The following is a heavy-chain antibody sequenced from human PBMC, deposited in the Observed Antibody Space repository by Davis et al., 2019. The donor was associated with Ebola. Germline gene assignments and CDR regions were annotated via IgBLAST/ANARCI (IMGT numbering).Heavy chain of an antibody. D-gene: IGHD3-3*01. V-gene: IGHV1-46*01. CDR2: INPSGGST. J-gene: IGHJ5*02. Sequence: AAPVKVSCKASGYTFTSYYMHWVRQAPGQGPEWMGIINPSGGSTSYAQKFQGRVTMTRDTSTSTVYMELSSLRSEDTAVYYCARGVPIFGVVIANWFDPWGQGTLVTVSS. CDR1: GYTFTSYY. CDR3: ARGVPIFGVVIANWFDP.